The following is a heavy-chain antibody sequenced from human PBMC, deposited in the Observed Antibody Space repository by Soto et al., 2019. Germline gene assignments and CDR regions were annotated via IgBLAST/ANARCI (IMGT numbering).Heavy chain of an antibody. CDR2: IYYSGST. V-gene: IGHV4-31*03. D-gene: IGHD4-17*01. J-gene: IGHJ4*02. Sequence: QVQLQESGPGLVKPSQTLSLTCNVSGGSISSGGYYWSWIRQHPGKGLEWIGYIYYSGSTYYNPYLKSRVTISVDTSKNQFSLKRSSVTAADTAVYYCARDYGGFFDYWGQGTLVTVSS. CDR1: GGSISSGGYY. CDR3: ARDYGGFFDY.